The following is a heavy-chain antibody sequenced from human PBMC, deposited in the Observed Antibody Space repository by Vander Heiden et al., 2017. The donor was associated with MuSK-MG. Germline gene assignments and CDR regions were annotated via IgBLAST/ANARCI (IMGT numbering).Heavy chain of an antibody. CDR2: ISFDGTNT. Sequence: QVQLVESGGGVVQPGRSLTLSCAASGFTFSSYAIHWVRQTPGKGLEWVAVISFDGTNTYYSDSVKGRFTISRDNSKNTLYLQMSSLRPEETDVYFCASDWCRSDGVNFYYGMDVWGQGTTVTVS. J-gene: IGHJ6*02. D-gene: IGHD2-8*01. CDR1: GFTFSSYA. CDR3: ASDWCRSDGVNFYYGMDV. V-gene: IGHV3-30*04.